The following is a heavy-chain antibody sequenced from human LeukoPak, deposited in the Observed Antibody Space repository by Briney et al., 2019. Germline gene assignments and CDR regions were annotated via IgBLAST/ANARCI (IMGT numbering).Heavy chain of an antibody. D-gene: IGHD5-18*01. CDR3: AKDSASYGRFDY. V-gene: IGHV3-23*01. CDR2: ISGSGSST. J-gene: IGHJ4*02. Sequence: GGSLRLSCAASGFTFTNYAMSWVRQAPGKGLEWVSVISGSGSSTYYADSVKGRFTISRDDSKNTLYLQMNSLRAEDTAVYFCAKDSASYGRFDYWGQGALVTVSS. CDR1: GFTFTNYA.